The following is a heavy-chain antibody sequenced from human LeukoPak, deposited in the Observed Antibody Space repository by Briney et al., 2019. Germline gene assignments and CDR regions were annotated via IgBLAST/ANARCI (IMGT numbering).Heavy chain of an antibody. CDR3: AKDAWRAGYSYGLFDY. J-gene: IGHJ4*02. V-gene: IGHV3-30*02. Sequence: PGGSLRLSCAASGFTFSSYGMHWVRQAPGKGLEWVAFIRYDGSNKYYADSVKGRFTISRDNSKHTLYLQMNSLRTEDTAVYYCAKDAWRAGYSYGLFDYCGQGALVTVSS. CDR2: IRYDGSNK. D-gene: IGHD5-18*01. CDR1: GFTFSSYG.